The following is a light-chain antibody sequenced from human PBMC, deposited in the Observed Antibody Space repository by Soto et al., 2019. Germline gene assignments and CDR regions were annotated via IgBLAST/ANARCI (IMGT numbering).Light chain of an antibody. J-gene: IGLJ3*02. CDR2: EVT. V-gene: IGLV2-14*01. Sequence: QSALTQPASVSGSPGQSITISCTGTSSDIGGYNYVSWYQQHPGKAPKLMISEVTNRPSGVSDRFSGSKSGNTASLTISGLQAEDEADYYCCSYARGSRAFGGGTKLTVL. CDR1: SSDIGGYNY. CDR3: CSYARGSRA.